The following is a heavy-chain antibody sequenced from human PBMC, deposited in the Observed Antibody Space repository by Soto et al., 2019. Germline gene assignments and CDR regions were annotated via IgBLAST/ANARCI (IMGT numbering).Heavy chain of an antibody. V-gene: IGHV4-39*01. CDR2: IYYSGST. Sequence: SETLSLTCTVSGGSISSSSYYWGWIRQPPGKGLEWIGSIYYSGSTYYNPSLKSRVTISVDTSKNQFSLKLSSVTAADTAVYYCARRRYYGSGSYWDYYYGMDVWGQGTTVTVS. D-gene: IGHD3-10*01. J-gene: IGHJ6*02. CDR3: ARRRYYGSGSYWDYYYGMDV. CDR1: GGSISSSSYY.